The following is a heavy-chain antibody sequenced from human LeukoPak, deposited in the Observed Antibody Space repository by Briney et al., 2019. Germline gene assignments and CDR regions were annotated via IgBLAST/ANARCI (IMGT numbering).Heavy chain of an antibody. V-gene: IGHV3-49*04. Sequence: PGGSLRLSCTASGFSYGYHAIYWVRQAPGRGLEWVGCIRSQAYSGTTEYATSVKDRFTISRDDSKSIAYLQMNSLKTEDTAVYYCTRDIVTIRQPYYSDYWGQGTLVTVSS. D-gene: IGHD3-10*01. CDR1: GFSYGYHA. CDR2: IRSQAYSGTT. J-gene: IGHJ4*02. CDR3: TRDIVTIRQPYYSDY.